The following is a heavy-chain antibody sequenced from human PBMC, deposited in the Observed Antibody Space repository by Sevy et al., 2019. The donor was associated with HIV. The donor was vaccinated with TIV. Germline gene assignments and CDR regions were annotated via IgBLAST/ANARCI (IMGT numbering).Heavy chain of an antibody. V-gene: IGHV3-23*01. CDR1: GFTFNKYS. CDR3: AREGCTKPHDY. D-gene: IGHD2-8*01. CDR2: LSFGCGEI. J-gene: IGHJ4*02. Sequence: GGSLRLSCAASGFTFNKYSMSWVRQPLGKGLEWVSTLSFGCGEINYADSVKGRFTISRDNSKSSVYLQMNNLRPKDTAVYYCAREGCTKPHDYWGQGTLVTVSS.